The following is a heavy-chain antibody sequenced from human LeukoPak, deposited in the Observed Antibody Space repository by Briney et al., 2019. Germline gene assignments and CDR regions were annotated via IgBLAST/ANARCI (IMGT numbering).Heavy chain of an antibody. CDR3: ARVETNHYYDSSGYLGY. J-gene: IGHJ4*02. V-gene: IGHV3-7*01. Sequence: GGSLRLSCAASGFTFSSYWRSWVRQAPGKGLEWVANIKQDGSEKYYVDSVKGRFTISRDNAKNSLYLQMNSLRAEDTAVYYCARVETNHYYDSSGYLGYWGQGTLVTVSS. D-gene: IGHD3-22*01. CDR2: IKQDGSEK. CDR1: GFTFSSYW.